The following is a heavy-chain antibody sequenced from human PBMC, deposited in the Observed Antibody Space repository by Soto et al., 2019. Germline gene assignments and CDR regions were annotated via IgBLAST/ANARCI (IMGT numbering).Heavy chain of an antibody. D-gene: IGHD2-2*01. J-gene: IGHJ2*01. CDR1: GYTFTSYG. V-gene: IGHV1-18*01. Sequence: ASVKVSCKASGYTFTSYGISWVRQAPGQGLEWMGWISAYNGNTNYAQKLQGRVTMTTDTSTSTAYMELRSLRSDDTAAYYCARVVYCSSTSCSLGWYFDLWGRGTLVTVSS. CDR2: ISAYNGNT. CDR3: ARVVYCSSTSCSLGWYFDL.